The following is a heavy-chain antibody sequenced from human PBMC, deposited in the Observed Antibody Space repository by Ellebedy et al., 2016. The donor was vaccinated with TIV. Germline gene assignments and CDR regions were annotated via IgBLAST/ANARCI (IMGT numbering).Heavy chain of an antibody. CDR1: GFTFSDYY. CDR2: ISSDGDTI. J-gene: IGHJ4*02. D-gene: IGHD2-2*01. Sequence: GESLKISCAASGFTFSDYYMSWIRQAPGKGLEWISYISSDGDTIYYTDSVKGRFSLSRDNAKNSLYLQMSNLRAEDTAVFYCARAGGRHSTGSGFYWGQGTRVTVST. V-gene: IGHV3-11*01. CDR3: ARAGGRHSTGSGFY.